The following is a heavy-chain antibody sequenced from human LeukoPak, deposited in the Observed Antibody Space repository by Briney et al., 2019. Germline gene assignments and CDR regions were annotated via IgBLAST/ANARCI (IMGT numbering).Heavy chain of an antibody. CDR2: INPNSGGT. CDR1: GYTFTGYY. D-gene: IGHD2-2*03. Sequence: ASVKVSCKASGYTFTGYYMHWVRQAPGQGLEWMGWINPNSGGTNYAQKFQGRVTMTRDTSISTAYMELSRLRSDDTAVYYCARDRPPVDIVVVPAAVFDYWGQGTLVTVSS. J-gene: IGHJ4*02. V-gene: IGHV1-2*02. CDR3: ARDRPPVDIVVVPAAVFDY.